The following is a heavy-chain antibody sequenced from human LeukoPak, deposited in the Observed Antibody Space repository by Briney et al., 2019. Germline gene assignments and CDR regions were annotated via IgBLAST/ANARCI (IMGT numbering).Heavy chain of an antibody. Sequence: PAGSLTLSCEASGMTFNIYCMRWVRQAPGKGLVWVSRITPDGTTTDYAASVKRRFTISRDNAKNTLYLQMNSLRAEDAAVYFCVNHDCGDSYVGGGQGTLVTVSS. D-gene: IGHD4-17*01. V-gene: IGHV3-74*01. CDR3: VNHDCGDSYVG. CDR2: ITPDGTTT. J-gene: IGHJ4*02. CDR1: GMTFNIYC.